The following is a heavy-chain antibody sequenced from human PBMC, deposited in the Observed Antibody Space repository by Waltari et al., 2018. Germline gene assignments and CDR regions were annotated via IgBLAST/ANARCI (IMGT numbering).Heavy chain of an antibody. D-gene: IGHD3-10*01. CDR3: ARAPNEEGVLLWFGALDY. J-gene: IGHJ4*02. Sequence: QVQLVQSGAEVKKPGASVKVSCKASGYTFTSYAMHWVRKAPGQRLEWMGWINAGNGNTKYSQEFHGRVTITRDTSASTAYMELSSLRSEDMAVYYCARAPNEEGVLLWFGALDYWGQGTLVTVSS. CDR1: GYTFTSYA. CDR2: INAGNGNT. V-gene: IGHV1-3*03.